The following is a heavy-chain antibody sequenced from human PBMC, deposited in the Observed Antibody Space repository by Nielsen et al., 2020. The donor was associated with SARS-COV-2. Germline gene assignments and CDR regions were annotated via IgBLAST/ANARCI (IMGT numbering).Heavy chain of an antibody. CDR1: GGSISSYD. Sequence: SETLSLTCTVSGGSISSYDWSWIRQPPGKGLEWIGYIYYSGSTNYNPSLKSRVTISVDTSKNQFSLKLSSATAADTAVYYCARHLISRFRGLIEYWGQGTLVTVSS. J-gene: IGHJ4*02. CDR3: ARHLISRFRGLIEY. CDR2: IYYSGST. V-gene: IGHV4-59*08. D-gene: IGHD2-15*01.